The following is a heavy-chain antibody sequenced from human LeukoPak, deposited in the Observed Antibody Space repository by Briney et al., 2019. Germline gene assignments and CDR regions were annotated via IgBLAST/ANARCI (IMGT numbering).Heavy chain of an antibody. CDR2: ISSSSSYI. Sequence: GGSLRLSCAASGFTFSSYSMNWVRQAPGKGLEWVSSISSSSSYIYYADSVKGRFTISRDNAKNSLYLQMNSLRAEDTAVYYCARDGGYCSGGSCYVDWGQGTLVTVSS. CDR1: GFTFSSYS. CDR3: ARDGGYCSGGSCYVD. V-gene: IGHV3-21*01. J-gene: IGHJ4*02. D-gene: IGHD2-15*01.